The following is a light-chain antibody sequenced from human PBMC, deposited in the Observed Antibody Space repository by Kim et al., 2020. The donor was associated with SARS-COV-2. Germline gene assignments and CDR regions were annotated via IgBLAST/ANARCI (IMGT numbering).Light chain of an antibody. CDR2: DAS. CDR3: QQYNNWPPYI. Sequence: EIVMTQSPATLSVSPGERATLSCRASQSVGNNLAWYQQKAGQPPRLLIYDASTRATGFPARFSGSGSGTEFTLTISSLQSEDFAVYYCQQYNNWPPYIFGQGTKLQIK. CDR1: QSVGNN. J-gene: IGKJ2*01. V-gene: IGKV3-15*01.